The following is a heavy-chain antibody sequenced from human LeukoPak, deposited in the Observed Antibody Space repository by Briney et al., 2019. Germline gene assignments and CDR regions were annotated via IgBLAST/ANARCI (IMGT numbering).Heavy chain of an antibody. D-gene: IGHD3-10*01. V-gene: IGHV3-66*01. CDR1: GXTVSDNY. Sequence: GGSLRLSCAASGXTVSDNYMSWVRQAPGKGLEWVSVIYSGSNTYYADSVKGRFTISRDNSKNTLYLQMNSLGAEDTAVYYCAREKGILELIYWGQGTLVTVSS. CDR2: IYSGSNT. CDR3: AREKGILELIY. J-gene: IGHJ4*02.